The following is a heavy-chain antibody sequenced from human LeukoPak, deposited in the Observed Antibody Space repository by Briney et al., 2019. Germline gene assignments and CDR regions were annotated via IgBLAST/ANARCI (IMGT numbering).Heavy chain of an antibody. V-gene: IGHV3-23*01. CDR1: GFIFRDYA. Sequence: GGSLGLSWVASGFIFRDYAMSWVGKTPAGGLEWVSSLRGDGETFYTDSVKGRFTLSRDHSRNTVYLQLSNLRVEDTAVYYCAKASWVSSADAVLWGQGTLVTVS. D-gene: IGHD3-16*01. J-gene: IGHJ4*02. CDR2: LRGDGET. CDR3: AKASWVSSADAVL.